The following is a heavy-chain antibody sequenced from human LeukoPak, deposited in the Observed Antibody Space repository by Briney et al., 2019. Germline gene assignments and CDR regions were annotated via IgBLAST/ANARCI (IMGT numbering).Heavy chain of an antibody. J-gene: IGHJ6*03. CDR2: INPNSGGT. CDR1: GYTFTGYS. Sequence: ASVKVSCKASGYTFTGYSIHWVRQAPGQGLEWMGWINPNSGGTHYAQKFQGRVTMTRDMSISTAFMELGRLRSDDTALYYCASHSGGNPIYYYYYYMDVWGKGTTVTVSS. V-gene: IGHV1-2*02. D-gene: IGHD4-23*01. CDR3: ASHSGGNPIYYYYYYMDV.